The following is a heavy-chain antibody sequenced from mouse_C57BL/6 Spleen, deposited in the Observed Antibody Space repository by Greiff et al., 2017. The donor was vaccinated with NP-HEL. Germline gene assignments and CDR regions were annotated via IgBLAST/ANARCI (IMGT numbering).Heavy chain of an antibody. J-gene: IGHJ3*01. CDR3: ARDYYGLAY. D-gene: IGHD2-1*01. CDR1: GYTFTSYW. V-gene: IGHV1-50*01. CDR2: IDPSDSYT. Sequence: QVQLKQPGAELVKPGASVKLSCKASGYTFTSYWMQWVKQRPGQGLEWIGEIDPSDSYTNYNQKFKGKATLTVDTSSSTAYMQLSSLTSEDSAVYYCARDYYGLAYWGQGTLVTVSA.